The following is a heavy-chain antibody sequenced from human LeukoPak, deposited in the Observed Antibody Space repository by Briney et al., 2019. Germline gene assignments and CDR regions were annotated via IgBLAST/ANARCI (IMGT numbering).Heavy chain of an antibody. D-gene: IGHD2-2*02. V-gene: IGHV1-69*13. CDR1: GGTFSSYA. CDR3: ARALGYCSSTSCYNFDY. Sequence: SVKVSCKASGGTFSSYAISWVRQAPGQGLEWMGGIIPIFGTANYAQRFQGRVTITADESTSTAYMELSSLRSEDTAVYYCARALGYCSSTSCYNFDYWGQGTLVTVSS. CDR2: IIPIFGTA. J-gene: IGHJ4*02.